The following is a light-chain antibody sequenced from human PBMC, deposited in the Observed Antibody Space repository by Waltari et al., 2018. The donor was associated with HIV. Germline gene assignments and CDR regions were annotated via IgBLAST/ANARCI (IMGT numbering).Light chain of an antibody. Sequence: QSVLTQPPSASGTPGQRVTISCSGSSSNIESNYVYWYQQLPGTAPKLLIYRNNRPPSGVPDPFSGSKSGTSASLAISWLRSEDEAEYYCAAWDDSLRGVFGGGNKLTVL. CDR2: RNN. V-gene: IGLV1-47*01. CDR1: SSNIESNY. J-gene: IGLJ2*01. CDR3: AAWDDSLRGV.